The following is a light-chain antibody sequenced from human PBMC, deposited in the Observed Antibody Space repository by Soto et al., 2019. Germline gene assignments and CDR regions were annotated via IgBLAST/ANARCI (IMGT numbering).Light chain of an antibody. J-gene: IGLJ1*01. CDR3: FSFTTACPQV. Sequence: QSVVPQPDCLSGTLRQSITISCTATSSDIGAYDYVSCFQQHPGKAPKLMISEVNNRPSGVSNRFSGSKSGNTAYLTISGLQVEDEAEYFCFSFTTACPQVLGTGTKVTV. CDR2: EVN. CDR1: SSDIGAYDY. V-gene: IGLV2-14*01.